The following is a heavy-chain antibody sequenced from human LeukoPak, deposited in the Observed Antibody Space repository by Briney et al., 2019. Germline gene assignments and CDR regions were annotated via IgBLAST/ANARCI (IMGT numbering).Heavy chain of an antibody. Sequence: PGGSLRLSCAASGFTFDDYAMHWVRQAPGKGLEWVSGISWNSGSIGYADSVKGRFTISRDNAKNSLYLQMNSLRAEDTALYYCAKDLMEMATIPTELDPWGQGTLVTVSS. CDR3: AKDLMEMATIPTELDP. CDR1: GFTFDDYA. CDR2: ISWNSGSI. D-gene: IGHD5-24*01. V-gene: IGHV3-9*01. J-gene: IGHJ5*02.